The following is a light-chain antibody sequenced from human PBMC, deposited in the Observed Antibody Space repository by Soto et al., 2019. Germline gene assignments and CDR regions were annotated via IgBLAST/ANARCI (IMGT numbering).Light chain of an antibody. CDR2: GAS. J-gene: IGKJ1*01. CDR3: HHYGASLWT. CDR1: QTIISTY. V-gene: IGKV3-20*01. Sequence: EIVLTQSPGTLSLSPGQRATLSCRASQTIISTYLAWYQQKPGQAPRLLIYGASSRATGIPDRFSGSGSGTDFTLTISRLEPEDFAVYYCHHYGASLWTFGQGTKVDIK.